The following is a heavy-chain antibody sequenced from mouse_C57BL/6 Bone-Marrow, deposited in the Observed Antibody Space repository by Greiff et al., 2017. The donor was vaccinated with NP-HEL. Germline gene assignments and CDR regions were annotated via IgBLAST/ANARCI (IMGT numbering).Heavy chain of an antibody. J-gene: IGHJ3*01. CDR2: IHPNSGST. Sequence: VKLMESGAELVKPGASVKLSCKASGYTFTSYWMHWVKQRPGQGLEWIGMIHPNSGSTNYNEKFKSKATLTVDKSSSTAYMQLSSLTSEDSAVYYCARSKGFAYWGQGTLVTVSA. V-gene: IGHV1-64*01. CDR3: ARSKGFAY. CDR1: GYTFTSYW.